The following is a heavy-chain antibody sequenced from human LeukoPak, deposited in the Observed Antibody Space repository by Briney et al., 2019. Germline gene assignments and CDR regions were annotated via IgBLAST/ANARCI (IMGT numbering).Heavy chain of an antibody. CDR1: GGSISSSSYY. CDR3: ARTTVTTEAFDI. Sequence: SETLSLTCTVSGGSISSSSYYWGWIRQPPGKGLEWIGSIYYSGSTYYNPSLKSRVTISVDTSKNQFSLKLSSVTAADTAVYYCARTTVTTEAFDIWGQGTMVTVSS. J-gene: IGHJ3*02. V-gene: IGHV4-39*07. CDR2: IYYSGST. D-gene: IGHD4-11*01.